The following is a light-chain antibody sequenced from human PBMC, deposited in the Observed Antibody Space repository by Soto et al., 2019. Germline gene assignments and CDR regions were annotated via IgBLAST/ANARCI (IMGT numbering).Light chain of an antibody. CDR1: QSVSSSY. CDR2: GAS. J-gene: IGKJ1*01. V-gene: IGKV3-20*01. CDR3: QQFHYWWT. Sequence: EIVLTQSPGTLSLSPGERATLSCRASQSVSSSYLAWYQQTPGQAPRLVVYGASSRATGIPDRFSGSGSGTDFTLTISSLEPEDFAFYYCQQFHYWWTFGQGTKVDIK.